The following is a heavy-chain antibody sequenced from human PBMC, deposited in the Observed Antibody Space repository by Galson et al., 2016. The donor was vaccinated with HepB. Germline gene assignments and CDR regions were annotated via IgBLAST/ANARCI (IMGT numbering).Heavy chain of an antibody. CDR2: IKQDGSEK. V-gene: IGHV3-7*01. CDR3: VRDRRGEYDFWSAYYKFHRGGSYGLDV. Sequence: SLRLSCAVSGFTFSDYWMSWVRQAPGKGLKWVANIKQDGSEKYYVDSVKGRFTISRDNAKNSLSLQMNSLRAEDTAVYYCVRDRRGEYDFWSAYYKFHRGGSYGLDVWGQGTTVIVSS. J-gene: IGHJ6*01. D-gene: IGHD3-3*01. CDR1: GFTFSDYW.